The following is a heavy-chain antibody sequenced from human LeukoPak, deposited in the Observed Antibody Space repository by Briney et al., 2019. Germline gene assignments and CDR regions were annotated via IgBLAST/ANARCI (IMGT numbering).Heavy chain of an antibody. V-gene: IGHV1-2*02. CDR3: ARDLSSGVGATYYFDY. D-gene: IGHD1-26*01. CDR2: INPNSGGT. Sequence: ASVKVSCKASGYTFTGYYMHWVRQAPGQGLEWMGWINPNSGGTNYAQKFQGRVTITRDTSISTAYMELSRLRSDDTAVYYCARDLSSGVGATYYFDYWGQGTLVTVSS. J-gene: IGHJ4*02. CDR1: GYTFTGYY.